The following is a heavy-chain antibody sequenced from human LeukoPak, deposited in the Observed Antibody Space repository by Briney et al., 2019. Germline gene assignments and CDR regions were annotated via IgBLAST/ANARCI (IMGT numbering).Heavy chain of an antibody. V-gene: IGHV4-59*01. Sequence: MPSETLSLTCTVSGGSMSTYYWSWIRQPPGRGLQWIGYIYYSGSTTHNPSLMSRVTMSVDTSKNQFSLKLSSVTAADTAVYYCARTYNWNYYYYYHMDVWGKGTTVTVSS. D-gene: IGHD1-20*01. CDR1: GGSMSTYY. J-gene: IGHJ6*03. CDR2: IYYSGST. CDR3: ARTYNWNYYYYYHMDV.